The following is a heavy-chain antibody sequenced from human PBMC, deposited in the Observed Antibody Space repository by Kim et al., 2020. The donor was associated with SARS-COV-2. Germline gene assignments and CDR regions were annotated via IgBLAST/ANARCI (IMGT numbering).Heavy chain of an antibody. CDR2: ITSTSTRI. CDR1: GFTFSTYT. V-gene: IGHV3-21*01. D-gene: IGHD1-1*01. CDR3: ARGEGCNDDFCFFFGMDV. J-gene: IGHJ6*01. Sequence: GGSLRLSCAASGFTFSTYTMNWVRQAPGKGLEWVSSITSTSTRIHYADSVKGRFTIYRDNAKKSLYLQMNGLRTEDTAVYYCARGEGCNDDFCFFFGMDV.